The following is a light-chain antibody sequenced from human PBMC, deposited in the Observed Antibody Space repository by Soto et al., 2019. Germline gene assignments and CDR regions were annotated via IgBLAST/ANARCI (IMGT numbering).Light chain of an antibody. V-gene: IGKV3-15*01. Sequence: EIVLTQSPGTLSLSPGERATLSCMASQSVSSNLAWYQQKPGQAPRLLIYGASTRATGIPARFSGSGSGTGFTLTISSLQSEDFAVYYCQQYNNWPPWTFGQGTKVDIK. CDR3: QQYNNWPPWT. CDR2: GAS. J-gene: IGKJ1*01. CDR1: QSVSSN.